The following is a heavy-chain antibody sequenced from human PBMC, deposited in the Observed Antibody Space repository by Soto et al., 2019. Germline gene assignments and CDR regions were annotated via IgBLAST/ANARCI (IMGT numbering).Heavy chain of an antibody. CDR3: AKDRQSSSDYFDY. J-gene: IGHJ4*02. Sequence: EVQLVESGGGLVQPGRSLRLSCAASGFTFDDYAMHWVRQAPGKGLEWVSGISWNSGSIGYADSVKGRFTISRDNAKSSLYLQMNSLRAEDTALYYCAKDRQSSSDYFDYWGQGTLVTVSS. V-gene: IGHV3-9*01. CDR2: ISWNSGSI. D-gene: IGHD6-6*01. CDR1: GFTFDDYA.